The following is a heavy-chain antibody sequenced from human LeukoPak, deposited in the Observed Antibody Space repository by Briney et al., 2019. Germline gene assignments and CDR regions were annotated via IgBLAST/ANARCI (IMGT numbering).Heavy chain of an antibody. J-gene: IGHJ6*03. CDR1: GYTFNTYG. CDR2: MNPNSGNT. Sequence: ASVKVSCKASGYTFNTYGISWVRQATGQGLEWMGWMNPNSGNTGYAQKFQGRVTMTRNTSISTAYMELSSLRSEDTAVYYCARVLSSSWYLIGYYNYYYMDVWGKGTTVTISS. V-gene: IGHV1-8*02. D-gene: IGHD6-13*01. CDR3: ARVLSSSWYLIGYYNYYYMDV.